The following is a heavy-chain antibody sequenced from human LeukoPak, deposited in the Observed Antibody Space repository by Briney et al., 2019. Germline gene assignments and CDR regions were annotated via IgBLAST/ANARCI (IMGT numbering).Heavy chain of an antibody. J-gene: IGHJ3*02. Sequence: KSGGSLRLSCAASGFTFSDYYMSWIRQAPGKGLEWVSYISSSGSTIYYADSVKGRFTISRDNAKNSLYLQMNSLRAEDTAVYYCARDEFRDGGNPFDIWGQGTMVTVSS. CDR3: ARDEFRDGGNPFDI. CDR2: ISSSGSTI. V-gene: IGHV3-11*01. CDR1: GFTFSDYY. D-gene: IGHD4-23*01.